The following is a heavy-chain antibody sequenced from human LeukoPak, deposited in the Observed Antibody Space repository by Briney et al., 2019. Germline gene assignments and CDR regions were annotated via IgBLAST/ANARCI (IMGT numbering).Heavy chain of an antibody. J-gene: IGHJ5*02. V-gene: IGHV4-59*01. CDR3: ARDQASNWFDL. CDR1: GGSISSYY. CDR2: IYHSGST. Sequence: SETLSLTCTVSGGSISSYYWSWIRQPPGKGLEWIGYIYHSGSTNYNPSLKSRVTISVDTSKNQFSLKLSSVTAADTAVYYCARDQASNWFDLWGQGTLVTVSS.